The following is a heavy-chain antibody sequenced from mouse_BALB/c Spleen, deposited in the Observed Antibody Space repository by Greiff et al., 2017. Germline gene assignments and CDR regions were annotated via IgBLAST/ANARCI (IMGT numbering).Heavy chain of an antibody. V-gene: IGHV5-17*02. CDR1: GFTFSSFG. J-gene: IGHJ4*01. D-gene: IGHD2-1*01. CDR2: ISSGSSTI. Sequence: EVKLMESGGGLVQPGGSRKLSCAASGFTFSSFGMHWVRQAPEKGLEWVAYISSGSSTIYYADTVKGRFTISRDNPKNTLFLQMTSLRSEDTAMYYCARRAYGNYEGAMDYWGQGTSVTVSS. CDR3: ARRAYGNYEGAMDY.